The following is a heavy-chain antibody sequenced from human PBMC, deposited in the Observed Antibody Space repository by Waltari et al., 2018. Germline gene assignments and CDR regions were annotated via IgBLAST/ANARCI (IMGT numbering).Heavy chain of an antibody. CDR3: VRDGLGSGRTRVDV. CDR1: GFSFSSYE. Sequence: EAQLVESGGGLVQPGGSLRLSCAASGFSFSSYELNWVRQAPGKGLEWISEIRESDNSKFYAESVKGRFTVSRENAKNSLHLEMNSLRAEDTATYYCVRDGLGSGRTRVDVWGQGTTVIVSS. CDR2: IRESDNSK. D-gene: IGHD2-2*01. J-gene: IGHJ6*02. V-gene: IGHV3-48*03.